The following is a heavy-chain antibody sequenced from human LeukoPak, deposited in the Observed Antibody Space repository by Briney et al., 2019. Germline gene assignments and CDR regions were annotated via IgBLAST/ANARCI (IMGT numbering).Heavy chain of an antibody. D-gene: IGHD3-3*01. CDR2: IYYSGST. J-gene: IGHJ3*02. Sequence: SETLSLTCTVSGGSVSSGSYYWSWIRQHPGKGLEWIGYIYYSGSTYYNPSLKSRVTISVDTSKNQFSLKLSSVTAADTAVYYCARGMEYYDFWSGYSEDDAFDIWGQGTMVTVSS. CDR1: GGSVSSGSYY. V-gene: IGHV4-31*03. CDR3: ARGMEYYDFWSGYSEDDAFDI.